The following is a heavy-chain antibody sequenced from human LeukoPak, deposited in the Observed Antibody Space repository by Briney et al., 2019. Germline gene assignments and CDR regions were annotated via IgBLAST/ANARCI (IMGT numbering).Heavy chain of an antibody. CDR2: INHSGTT. Sequence: SETLSLTCAVYGGSFSGYYWSWIRQPPGKGLEWIGEINHSGTTKSSPCLKSPVTKSVDTSKNQLSLKLSSVTAADTAVYYCARGAVAGWFDPWGQGTLVTVSS. D-gene: IGHD6-19*01. J-gene: IGHJ5*02. V-gene: IGHV4-34*01. CDR1: GGSFSGYY. CDR3: ARGAVAGWFDP.